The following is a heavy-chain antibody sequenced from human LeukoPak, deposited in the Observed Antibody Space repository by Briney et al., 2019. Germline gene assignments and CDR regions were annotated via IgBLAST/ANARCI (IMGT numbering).Heavy chain of an antibody. V-gene: IGHV3-66*01. CDR2: IYTGGST. CDR1: GFTVSTNY. Sequence: GGSLRLSCAASGFTVSTNYMSWVRQAPGKGLEWVSVIYTGGSTYYADSVKGRFTISRDSSKNTLYLQMNSLRAEDTAVYYCARDGFVGGTANFDYWGQGTLVTVSS. CDR3: ARDGFVGGTANFDY. J-gene: IGHJ4*02. D-gene: IGHD2-2*03.